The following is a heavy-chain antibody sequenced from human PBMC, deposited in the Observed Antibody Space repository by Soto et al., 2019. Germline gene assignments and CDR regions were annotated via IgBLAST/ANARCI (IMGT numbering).Heavy chain of an antibody. CDR3: ARGSATTVTTVTYYYGMDV. D-gene: IGHD4-17*01. CDR2: IIAIFGTA. J-gene: IGHJ6*02. V-gene: IGHV1-69*13. Sequence: SVKVSCKASGRTFSSYAISWVRQAPGQGLEWVGGIIAIFGTANYAQKFQGRVTITADESTSTAYMELSSLRSEDTAVYYCARGSATTVTTVTYYYGMDVWGQGTTVTVSS. CDR1: GRTFSSYA.